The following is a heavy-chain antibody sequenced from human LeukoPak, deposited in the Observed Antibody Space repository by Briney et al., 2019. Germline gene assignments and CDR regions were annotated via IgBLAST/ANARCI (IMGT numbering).Heavy chain of an antibody. CDR3: AKFSRSYCSSTRCSKYFDY. V-gene: IGHV3-23*01. CDR2: ISIDVDKT. J-gene: IGHJ4*02. CDR1: GFTFSSSA. Sequence: GGSLRLSREASGFTFSSSAMTWVRQAPWKGLAWVSSISIDVDKTYYADSVKGRVTTSRDNSKTTLYLQMNSLRAEDTAVYYCAKFSRSYCSSTRCSKYFDYWGQGTLVTVSS. D-gene: IGHD2-2*01.